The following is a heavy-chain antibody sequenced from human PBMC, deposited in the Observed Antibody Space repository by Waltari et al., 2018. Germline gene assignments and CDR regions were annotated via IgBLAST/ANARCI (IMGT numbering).Heavy chain of an antibody. CDR1: GYSISSGYY. J-gene: IGHJ4*02. D-gene: IGHD3-10*01. CDR3: ARQGEGFDY. CDR2: IYHSGST. Sequence: QVQLQESGPGLVKPSETLSLTCAVSGYSISSGYYWGWIRQPPGKGLEWIGSIYHSGSTYYTPSLKSRVTISVDTSKNQFSLKLSSVTAADTAVYYCARQGEGFDYWGQGTLVTVSS. V-gene: IGHV4-38-2*01.